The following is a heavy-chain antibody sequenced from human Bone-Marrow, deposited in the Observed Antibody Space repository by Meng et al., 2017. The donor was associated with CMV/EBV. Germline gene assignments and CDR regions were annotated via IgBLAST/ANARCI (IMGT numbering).Heavy chain of an antibody. CDR1: GGTFSSYA. V-gene: IGHV1-69*10. Sequence: SVKVSCKASGGTFSSYAISWVRQAPGQGLEWMGGIIPILGIANYAQKFQGRVTITVDKSTSTAYMELSSLRSEDTAVYYCARGASPGLEWLSTIMLGYYFDYWGQGTLVTVSS. J-gene: IGHJ4*02. CDR2: IIPILGIA. CDR3: ARGASPGLEWLSTIMLGYYFDY. D-gene: IGHD3-3*01.